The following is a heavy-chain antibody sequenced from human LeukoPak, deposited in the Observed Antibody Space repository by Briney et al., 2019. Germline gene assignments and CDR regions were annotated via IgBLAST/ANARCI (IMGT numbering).Heavy chain of an antibody. V-gene: IGHV3-30-3*01. Sequence: GGSLRLSCAASGFTFSSYAMHWVRQAPGKGLEWVAVISYDGSNKYYADSVKGRFTISRDNSKNTLYLQMNSLRAEDTAVYYCARDWGVGYCSSTSCYKYDYYYYMDVWGKGTTVTVSS. D-gene: IGHD2-2*02. CDR1: GFTFSSYA. CDR3: ARDWGVGYCSSTSCYKYDYYYYMDV. J-gene: IGHJ6*03. CDR2: ISYDGSNK.